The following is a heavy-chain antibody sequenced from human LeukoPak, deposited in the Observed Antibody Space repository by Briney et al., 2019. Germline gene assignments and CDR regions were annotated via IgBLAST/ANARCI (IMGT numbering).Heavy chain of an antibody. Sequence: SETLSLTCTVSGGSISSHYWSWIRQPPGKGLEWIGYIYYSGSTNYNPSLKSRVTISVDTSKNQFSLKLSSVTAADTAVYYCARVLIMGAIYFDYWGQGTLVTVSS. D-gene: IGHD1-26*01. J-gene: IGHJ4*02. CDR3: ARVLIMGAIYFDY. CDR1: GGSISSHY. CDR2: IYYSGST. V-gene: IGHV4-59*11.